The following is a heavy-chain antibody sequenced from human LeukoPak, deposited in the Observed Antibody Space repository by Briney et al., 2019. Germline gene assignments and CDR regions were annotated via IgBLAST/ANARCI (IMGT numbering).Heavy chain of an antibody. CDR2: ISSSSSTI. V-gene: IGHV3-48*01. CDR3: ASWPVHYYYDSSGYAVNEYFQH. J-gene: IGHJ1*01. Sequence: GGSLRLSCAASGFTFSSYSMNWVRQAPGKGLEWVSYISSSSSTIYYADSVKGRFTISRDNAKNSLYLQMNSLRAEDTAVYYCASWPVHYYYDSSGYAVNEYFQHWGQGTLVTVSS. CDR1: GFTFSSYS. D-gene: IGHD3-22*01.